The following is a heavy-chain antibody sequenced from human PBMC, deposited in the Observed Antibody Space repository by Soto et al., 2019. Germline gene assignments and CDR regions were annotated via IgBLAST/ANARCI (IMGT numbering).Heavy chain of an antibody. Sequence: SETLSLTCTVSGDSISGSGCHWGWIRPPPGKGLEWIGSIYYSGSTYYSPSLKSRVTISVDTSKNQFSLKLSSVTAADTAVYYCARRERAAGTDWWFDAWGQGTLVTLS. CDR1: GDSISGSGCH. J-gene: IGHJ5*02. V-gene: IGHV4-39*01. D-gene: IGHD6-13*01. CDR3: ARRERAAGTDWWFDA. CDR2: IYYSGST.